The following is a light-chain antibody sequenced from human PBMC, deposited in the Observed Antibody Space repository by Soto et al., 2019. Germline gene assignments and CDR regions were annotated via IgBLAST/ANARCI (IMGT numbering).Light chain of an antibody. CDR1: TGAVTNGHY. J-gene: IGLJ1*01. CDR2: DTT. Sequence: QAVVTQEPSLTVSPGGTVTLTCGSSTGAVTNGHYTYWFQQKPVQVPRTLIYDTTNRHSWTPARFSGSLRGGKAALTLSGAQPEDEAEYYCLLSYNGPYVFGTGTKVSV. V-gene: IGLV7-46*01. CDR3: LLSYNGPYV.